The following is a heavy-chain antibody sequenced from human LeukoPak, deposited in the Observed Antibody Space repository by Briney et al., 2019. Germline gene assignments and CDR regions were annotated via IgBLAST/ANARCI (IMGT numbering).Heavy chain of an antibody. Sequence: PSETLSLTCTVSGGSISSYYWSWIRQPPGKGLEWIGNIYYSGSTNYDPSLKSRVTISVDTSKNQFSLKLSSVTAADTAVYYCTRGSIAYYYMDVWGKGTTVTISS. CDR1: GGSISSYY. CDR3: TRGSIAYYYMDV. D-gene: IGHD3-22*01. CDR2: IYYSGST. V-gene: IGHV4-59*01. J-gene: IGHJ6*03.